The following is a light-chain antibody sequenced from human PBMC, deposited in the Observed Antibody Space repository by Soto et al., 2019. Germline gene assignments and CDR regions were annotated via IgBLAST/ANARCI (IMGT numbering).Light chain of an antibody. V-gene: IGKV3-20*01. CDR3: HQYGVSPKT. Sequence: EIVLTQSPGTLSLSPGERATLSCRASPSISANYLAWYQQKPGQAPRLLIYGVSIRATGIPDRFAGSGSGPDFTLTISRLEPEAFAVYYCHQYGVSPKTFGQGTTVELK. CDR1: PSISANY. CDR2: GVS. J-gene: IGKJ1*01.